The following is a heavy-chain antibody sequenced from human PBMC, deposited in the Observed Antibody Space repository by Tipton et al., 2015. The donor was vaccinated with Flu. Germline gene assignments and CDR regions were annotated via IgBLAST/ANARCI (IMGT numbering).Heavy chain of an antibody. Sequence: TLSLTCTVSGGSISSSSYYWGWIRQPPGKGPEWIGSIYYSGSTNYNPSLKSRVTISVDTSKNQFSLKLSSVTAADTAVYYCARDSAAHYGMDVWGQGTTVTVSS. CDR3: ARDSAAHYGMDV. D-gene: IGHD6-13*01. CDR2: IYYSGST. J-gene: IGHJ6*02. V-gene: IGHV4-39*07. CDR1: GGSISSSSYY.